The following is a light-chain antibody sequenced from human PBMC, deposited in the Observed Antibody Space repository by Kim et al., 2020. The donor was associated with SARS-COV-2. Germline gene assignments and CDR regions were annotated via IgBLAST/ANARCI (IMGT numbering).Light chain of an antibody. CDR3: QKDNGAPWT. V-gene: IGKV1-27*01. CDR1: QGMSKD. Sequence: ASVRDRVTITGRASQGMSKDLAWYQQKPGNAPKLLIFAASAWQSGVPTRFSGSGSGTDFTLTISSLQPEDVATYYCQKDNGAPWTFGQGTKVDIK. J-gene: IGKJ1*01. CDR2: AAS.